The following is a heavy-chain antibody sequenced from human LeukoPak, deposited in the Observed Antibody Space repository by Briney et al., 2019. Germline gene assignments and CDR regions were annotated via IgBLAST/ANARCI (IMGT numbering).Heavy chain of an antibody. CDR3: AKSGSGYYYGSGSYLVDF. D-gene: IGHD3-10*01. J-gene: IGHJ4*02. CDR2: ISYDGGKR. V-gene: IGHV3-30*18. Sequence: PGGSLRLSCVVSGFTFSSYGIHWVRQAPGKGLEWVAVISYDGGKRYYADSVKGRFTISRDNTNSTLYLQMNNLRAEDTAVYYCAKSGSGYYYGSGSYLVDFWGQGTLVTVSS. CDR1: GFTFSSYG.